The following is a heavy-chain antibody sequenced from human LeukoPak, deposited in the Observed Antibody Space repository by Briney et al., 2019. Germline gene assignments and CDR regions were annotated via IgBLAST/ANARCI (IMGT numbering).Heavy chain of an antibody. CDR2: INYSGNT. CDR1: GGSISSSSYY. CDR3: ASPSSSSSTYVY. D-gene: IGHD6-6*01. Sequence: SETLSLTCSVSGGSISSSSYYWGWIRQPPGKGLEWIGSINYSGNTYYNASLKSRVTISVDTSKNQFSLKLSSVTAADTAVYYCASPSSSSSTYVYWGQGTLVTVSS. V-gene: IGHV4-39*01. J-gene: IGHJ4*02.